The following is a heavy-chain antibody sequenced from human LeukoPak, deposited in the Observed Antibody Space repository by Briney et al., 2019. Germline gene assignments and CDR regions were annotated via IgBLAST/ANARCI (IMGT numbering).Heavy chain of an antibody. CDR1: GFTFSNFW. J-gene: IGHJ4*02. CDR3: ARLSQWWTIDY. CDR2: ISSSGSTI. Sequence: GGSLRLSCAASGFTFSNFWMNWVRQAPGKGLEWVSYISSSGSTIYYADSVKGRFTISRDNAKNSLYLQMNSLRAEDTAVYYCARLSQWWTIDYWGQGTLVTVSS. D-gene: IGHD2-15*01. V-gene: IGHV3-48*04.